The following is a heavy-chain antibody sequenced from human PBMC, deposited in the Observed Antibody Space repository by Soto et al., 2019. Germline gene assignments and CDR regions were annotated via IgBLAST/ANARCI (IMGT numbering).Heavy chain of an antibody. J-gene: IGHJ4*02. D-gene: IGHD3-22*01. CDR3: ARSVGYYYDSSGYSRVGYFDY. Sequence: WASVKVSCKASGYTFTSYGISWVRQAPGQGLEWMGWISAYNGNTNYAQKLQGRVTMTTDTSTSTAYMELRSLRSDDTAVYYCARSVGYYYDSSGYSRVGYFDYWGQGTLVTVSS. CDR2: ISAYNGNT. CDR1: GYTFTSYG. V-gene: IGHV1-18*04.